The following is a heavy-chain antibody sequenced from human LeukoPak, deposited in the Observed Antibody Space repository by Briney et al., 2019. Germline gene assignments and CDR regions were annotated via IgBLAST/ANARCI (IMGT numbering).Heavy chain of an antibody. CDR1: GGSISSYS. CDR2: IYYSGGT. V-gene: IGHV4-59*01. D-gene: IGHD3-10*01. CDR3: AREGSYTFDP. J-gene: IGHJ5*02. Sequence: PETLSLTCTVSGGSISSYSWSWIRQPPGKGQGWIGYIYYSGGTNYNPSLKSRVTISVDTSKNQFSLKLSSVTAADTAVYYCAREGSYTFDPWGQGTLVTVSS.